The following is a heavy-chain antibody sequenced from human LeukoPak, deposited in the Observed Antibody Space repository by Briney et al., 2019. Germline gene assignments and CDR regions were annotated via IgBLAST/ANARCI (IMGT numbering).Heavy chain of an antibody. CDR3: ARAYSETYGLGYYYMDV. CDR1: GFPLKTYS. CDR2: ISSSSSYI. Sequence: GGSLSLSFAASGFPLKTYSMNWVRQAPGKGLEWVSSISSSSSYIYYADSVKGRFTISRDNAKNSLYLQMNSLRAEDTAVYYCARAYSETYGLGYYYMDVWGKGTTVTISS. J-gene: IGHJ6*03. D-gene: IGHD1-26*01. V-gene: IGHV3-21*01.